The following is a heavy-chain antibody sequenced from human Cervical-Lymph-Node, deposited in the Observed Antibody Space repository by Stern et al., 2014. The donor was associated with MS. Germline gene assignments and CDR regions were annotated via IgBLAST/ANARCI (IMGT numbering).Heavy chain of an antibody. V-gene: IGHV7-4-1*02. CDR1: GYTFNRYA. CDR2: NNTNSGDP. CDR3: ARPITGADHAFDY. D-gene: IGHD6-13*01. Sequence: QVQLVQSGSEMKKPGASVKVSCKASGYTFNRYAINCVRQAPGQGLEWVGWNNTNSGDPTYGRGFSGRFVFSLDTSVSTTYLQITSLKAEDTAVYYCARPITGADHAFDYWGQGTLVTVSS. J-gene: IGHJ4*02.